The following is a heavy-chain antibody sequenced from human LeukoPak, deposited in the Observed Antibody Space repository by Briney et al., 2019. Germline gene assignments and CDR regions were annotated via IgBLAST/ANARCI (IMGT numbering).Heavy chain of an antibody. D-gene: IGHD2-21*02. V-gene: IGHV1-46*01. Sequence: ASVTVSCKASGYTFTSYYMHWVRQAPGQGLEWMGIINPSGGSTSYAQKFQGRVTMTRDTSTSTVYMELSSLRSEDTAVYYCASPAHIVVVTAMDYYGMDVWGQGTTVTVSS. CDR1: GYTFTSYY. CDR3: ASPAHIVVVTAMDYYGMDV. J-gene: IGHJ6*02. CDR2: INPSGGST.